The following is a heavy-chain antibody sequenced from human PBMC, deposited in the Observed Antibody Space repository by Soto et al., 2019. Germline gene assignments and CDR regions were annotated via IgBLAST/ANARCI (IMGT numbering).Heavy chain of an antibody. CDR3: AKAKYSSSWWVVGY. CDR2: TSASGGNT. V-gene: IGHV3-23*01. J-gene: IGHJ4*01. CDR1: GFTFASYA. D-gene: IGHD6-13*01. Sequence: EVQLLESGDGFIQPGGSLRLSCAASGFTFASYAMSWVRQAPGKGLEWVSSTSASGGNTYYADSVKGRSTISRDNSKNMLYLEMNSLRAETPAVYYCAKAKYSSSWWVVGYWGHGTLVTVSS.